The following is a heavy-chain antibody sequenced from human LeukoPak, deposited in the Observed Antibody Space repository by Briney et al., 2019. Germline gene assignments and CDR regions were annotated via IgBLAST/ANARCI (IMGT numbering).Heavy chain of an antibody. J-gene: IGHJ4*02. CDR1: GFTVSSNY. CDR2: IYSGGST. V-gene: IGHV3-53*01. D-gene: IGHD1-14*01. CDR3: ARSRYLISPVLQTTYFDY. Sequence: QPGGSLRLSCAASGFTVSSNYMSWVRQAPGKGLEWVSVIYSGGSTYYADSVKGRFTISRDNSKNTLYLQMNSLRAEDTAVYYCARSRYLISPVLQTTYFDYWGQGTLVTVSS.